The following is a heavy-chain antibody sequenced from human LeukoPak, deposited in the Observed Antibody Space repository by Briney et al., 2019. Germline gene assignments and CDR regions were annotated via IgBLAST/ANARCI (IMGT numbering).Heavy chain of an antibody. Sequence: PSETLSLTCAVYGGSFSGYYWSWIRQPPGKGLEWIGEINHSGSTNYNPSLKSRVTISVDTSKNQFSLKLSSVTAADTAVYYCARGIVYGGQLGNWFDPWGQGTLVTVSS. CDR1: GGSFSGYY. CDR3: ARGIVYGGQLGNWFDP. J-gene: IGHJ5*02. V-gene: IGHV4-34*01. CDR2: INHSGST. D-gene: IGHD4-23*01.